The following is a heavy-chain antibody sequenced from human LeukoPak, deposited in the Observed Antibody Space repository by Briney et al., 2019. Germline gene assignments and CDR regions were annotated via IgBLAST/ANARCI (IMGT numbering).Heavy chain of an antibody. D-gene: IGHD3-22*01. CDR2: IYYSGNT. CDR3: ARGHTYYYDSSGYTYWFDP. CDR1: GGSISSGAYS. Sequence: SETLSLTCAFSGGSISSGAYSWSWIRQPPGKGLEWIGYIYYSGNTYYHPSLKSRVTISVDTSKNQFSLKLSSVTAADTAVYYCARGHTYYYDSSGYTYWFDPWGQGTLVTVSS. J-gene: IGHJ5*02. V-gene: IGHV4-30-4*07.